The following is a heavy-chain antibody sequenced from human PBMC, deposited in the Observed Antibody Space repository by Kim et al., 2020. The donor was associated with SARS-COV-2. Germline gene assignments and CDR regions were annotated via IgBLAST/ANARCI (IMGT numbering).Heavy chain of an antibody. CDR1: GGSISSYY. V-gene: IGHV4-59*13. J-gene: IGHJ6*01. D-gene: IGHD3-3*01. Sequence: SETLSLTCTVSGGSISSYYWSWIRQPPGKGLEWIGYIYYSGSTNYNPSLKSRVTISVDTSKNQFSLKLSSVTAADTAVYYCARDRITIFGVVKNYYYYYG. CDR3: ARDRITIFGVVKNYYYYYG. CDR2: IYYSGST.